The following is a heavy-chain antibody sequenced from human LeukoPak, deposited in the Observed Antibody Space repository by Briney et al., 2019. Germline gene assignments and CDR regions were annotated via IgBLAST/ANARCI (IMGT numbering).Heavy chain of an antibody. CDR3: ARDPIVVVPAANYYYYYYMDV. D-gene: IGHD2-2*01. Sequence: ASVKVSCKASGYTFTSYYMHWVRQAPGQGLEWMGIINPSGGSTSYAQKFQGRVTMTRDTSTSTVYMELSSLRSEDTAVYYCARDPIVVVPAANYYYYYYMDVWGKGTTVTVSS. J-gene: IGHJ6*03. V-gene: IGHV1-46*01. CDR1: GYTFTSYY. CDR2: INPSGGST.